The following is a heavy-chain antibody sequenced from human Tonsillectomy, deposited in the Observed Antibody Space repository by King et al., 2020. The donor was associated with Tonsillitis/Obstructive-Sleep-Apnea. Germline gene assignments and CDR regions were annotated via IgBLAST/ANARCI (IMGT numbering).Heavy chain of an antibody. CDR2: IRSEANYHAT. V-gene: IGHV3-73*02. CDR1: GLNFNESA. CDR3: TCFSINGNSDN. Sequence: DVQLVESGGGLVQPGGSLKLSCAASGLNFNESAILWVRQAPGKGLEWVGRIRSEANYHATGYAVSVKGRFTISRADSKSTAYLNMNSLKTEDTAVYYCTCFSINGNSDNWGQGTLVTVSS. J-gene: IGHJ4*02. D-gene: IGHD4-23*01.